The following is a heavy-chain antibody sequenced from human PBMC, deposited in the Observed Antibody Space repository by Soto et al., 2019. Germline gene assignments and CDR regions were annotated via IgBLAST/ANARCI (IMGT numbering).Heavy chain of an antibody. CDR3: AKDQDFQVDY. CDR1: GYTFTNYG. J-gene: IGHJ4*02. V-gene: IGHV1-18*01. D-gene: IGHD2-15*01. CDR2: ISGSDGKP. Sequence: GASVKVSCKTSGYTFTNYGVSWVRQAPGQGLEWMGWISGSDGKPHYAPKLQGRVTMTIDTSTSTAYMELRSLRSDDTAVYYCAKDQDFQVDYWGQGTLVTVSS.